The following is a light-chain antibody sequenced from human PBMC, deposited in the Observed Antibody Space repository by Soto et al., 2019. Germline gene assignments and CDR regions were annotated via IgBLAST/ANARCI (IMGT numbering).Light chain of an antibody. J-gene: IGKJ4*01. CDR3: QQRSNWPPGT. Sequence: EIVLTPSPGTPSLSPGEGASLSCRAIQAISGNYLAWYQHKPGQAPRLLIYDASNRATGIPARFSGSGSGTDFTLTISSLEPEDFAVYYCQQRSNWPPGTFGGGTEVDIK. V-gene: IGKV3-11*01. CDR1: QAISGNY. CDR2: DAS.